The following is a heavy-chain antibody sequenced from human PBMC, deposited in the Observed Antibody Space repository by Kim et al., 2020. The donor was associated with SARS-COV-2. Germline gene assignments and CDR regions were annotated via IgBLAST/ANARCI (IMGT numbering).Heavy chain of an antibody. D-gene: IGHD2-15*01. V-gene: IGHV3-30*04. Sequence: GGSLRLSCAASGFTFSSYAMHWVRQAPGKGLEWVAVISYDGSNKYYADSVKGRFTISRDNSKNTLYLQMNSLRAEDTAVYYCARVVGYGYPDYWGQGTLVTVSS. CDR3: ARVVGYGYPDY. CDR1: GFTFSSYA. J-gene: IGHJ4*02. CDR2: ISYDGSNK.